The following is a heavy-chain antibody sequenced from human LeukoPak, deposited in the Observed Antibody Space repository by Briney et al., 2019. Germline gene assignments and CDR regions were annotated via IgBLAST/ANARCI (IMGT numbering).Heavy chain of an antibody. CDR3: AAHCSGGSCTSDWFDP. CDR1: GGSISSYY. CDR2: MYYSGST. D-gene: IGHD2-15*01. Sequence: SETLSLTCTVSGGSISSYYWSWIRQPPGEGLEWIGYMYYSGSTKYNPSLKGRVTILVGTSKNQFSLKLRSVTAADTAVYYCAAHCSGGSCTSDWFDPWGQGTLVTVSS. J-gene: IGHJ5*02. V-gene: IGHV4-59*08.